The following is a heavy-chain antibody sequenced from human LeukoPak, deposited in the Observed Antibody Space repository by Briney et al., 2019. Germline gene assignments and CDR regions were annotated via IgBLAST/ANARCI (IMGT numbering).Heavy chain of an antibody. D-gene: IGHD5-18*01. Sequence: GGSLRLSCAASGLTVNNNYMNWVRQAPGKGLEWVSALYIGGNTYYADSVRGRFTISRDNSKNTLYLQMNSLRAEDTAIYYCMTAAGYNFGQYWGQGTLVTVSS. V-gene: IGHV3-53*01. CDR3: MTAAGYNFGQY. J-gene: IGHJ4*02. CDR2: LYIGGNT. CDR1: GLTVNNNY.